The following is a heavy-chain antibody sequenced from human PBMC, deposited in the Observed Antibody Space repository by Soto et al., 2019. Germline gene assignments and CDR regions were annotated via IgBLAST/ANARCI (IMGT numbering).Heavy chain of an antibody. Sequence: LRLSCAASGFTFSKYGMHWVRQAPGKGLEWVALIWNDGIRKVYVDSVKGRFTISRDNSKNTLDLQMNNLRDEDTAVYYCARDDDNDANALDYWGPGTLVTVSS. CDR3: ARDDDNDANALDY. CDR2: IWNDGIRK. CDR1: GFTFSKYG. J-gene: IGHJ4*02. V-gene: IGHV3-33*01.